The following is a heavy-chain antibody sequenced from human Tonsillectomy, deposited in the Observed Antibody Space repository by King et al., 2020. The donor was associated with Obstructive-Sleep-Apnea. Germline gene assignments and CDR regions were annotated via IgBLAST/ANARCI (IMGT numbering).Heavy chain of an antibody. CDR3: AKLYFTLVAGSHAPPQYYFDY. V-gene: IGHV3-7*03. CDR1: GFPFSSYW. CDR2: IKQDGSDK. D-gene: IGHD3-10*01. J-gene: IGHJ4*02. Sequence: ESGGGLVHPGGSLTLSCAASGFPFSSYWMSWVRQAPGKGLEWVANIKQDGSDKYYVDSVKGRFAISRDNAQNSLYLQMNSLRVDDTAVYYCAKLYFTLVAGSHAPPQYYFDYWGQGTLVTVSS.